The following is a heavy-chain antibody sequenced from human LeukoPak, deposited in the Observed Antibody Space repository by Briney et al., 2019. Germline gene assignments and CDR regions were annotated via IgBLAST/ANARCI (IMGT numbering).Heavy chain of an antibody. Sequence: TGGSLRLSCAASGFTFSSYAMSWVRQAPGKGLEWVSAISGSGGSTYYADSVKGRFTISRDNSKNTLYLQMNSLRAEDTAVYYCAKEVDRELLSLDAFDIWGQGTMVTVSS. CDR3: AKEVDRELLSLDAFDI. J-gene: IGHJ3*02. CDR2: ISGSGGST. D-gene: IGHD1-26*01. CDR1: GFTFSSYA. V-gene: IGHV3-23*01.